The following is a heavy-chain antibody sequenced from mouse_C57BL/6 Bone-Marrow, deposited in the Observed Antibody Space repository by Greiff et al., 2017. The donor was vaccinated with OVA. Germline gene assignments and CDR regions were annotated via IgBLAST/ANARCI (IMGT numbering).Heavy chain of an antibody. CDR1: GFTFSNYW. J-gene: IGHJ3*01. V-gene: IGHV6-3*01. CDR3: TADYYGSSYAWFAY. Sequence: DVKVEESGGGLVQPGGSMKLSCVASGFTFSNYWMNWVRQSPEKGLEWVAQIRLKSDNYATHYAESVKGRFTISRDDSKSSVYRQMNNLRAEDTGIYYCTADYYGSSYAWFAYWGQGTLVTVSA. CDR2: IRLKSDNYAT. D-gene: IGHD1-1*01.